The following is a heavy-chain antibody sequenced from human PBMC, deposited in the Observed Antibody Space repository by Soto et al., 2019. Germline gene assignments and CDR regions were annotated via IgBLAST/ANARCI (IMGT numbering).Heavy chain of an antibody. CDR2: ISYDGSNK. V-gene: IGHV3-30-3*01. J-gene: IGHJ4*02. D-gene: IGHD3-22*01. CDR1: GFTFSSYA. Sequence: QVQLVESGGGVVQPGRSLRLSCAASGFTFSSYAMHWVRQAPGKGLEWVAVISYDGSNKYYADSVKGRFTISRDNSKNPLYLQMNSLRAEDTAVYYCARARPSVYYYDSSGYYDFDYWCQGTLVTVSS. CDR3: ARARPSVYYYDSSGYYDFDY.